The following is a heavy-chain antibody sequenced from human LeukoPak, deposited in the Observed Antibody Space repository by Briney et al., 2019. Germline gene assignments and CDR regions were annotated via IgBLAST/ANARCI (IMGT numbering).Heavy chain of an antibody. J-gene: IGHJ4*02. D-gene: IGHD4-17*01. V-gene: IGHV3-21*01. Sequence: PGGSLRLSCAASGFTFITYSMNWVRQAPGKGLEWVSSISSSSSYIYYADSVKGRFTISRDNAKNSLYLQMNSLRAEDTAVYYCARDGYGDYAPDYWGQGTLVTVSS. CDR1: GFTFITYS. CDR2: ISSSSSYI. CDR3: ARDGYGDYAPDY.